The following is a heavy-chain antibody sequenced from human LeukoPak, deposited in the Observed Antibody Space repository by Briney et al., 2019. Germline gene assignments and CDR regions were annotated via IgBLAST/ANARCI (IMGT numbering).Heavy chain of an antibody. Sequence: GRSLRLSCAASGFTFSSYGMHWVRQAPGKGLEWVSLIWYDGSNKYYADSVKGRFTISRDNSKNTVYLQMNSLRAEDTAVYYCAKDLENYYDSSGYVDYWGQGTLVTVSS. CDR2: IWYDGSNK. CDR1: GFTFSSYG. J-gene: IGHJ4*02. D-gene: IGHD3-22*01. V-gene: IGHV3-33*06. CDR3: AKDLENYYDSSGYVDY.